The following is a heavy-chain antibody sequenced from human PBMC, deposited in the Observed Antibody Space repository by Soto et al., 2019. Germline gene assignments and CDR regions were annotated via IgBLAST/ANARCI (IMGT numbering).Heavy chain of an antibody. CDR1: GFTLSSYW. Sequence: EVQLVESGGGLVQPGGSLRLSCAASGFTLSSYWMHWVRQAPGEGLVWVSRINSDGSSTIYADSAKGRFTISRENARNTLSLQMNSLRAEDTAVYYCARGRVNYSYFDYWGQGILVTVSS. CDR3: ARGRVNYSYFDY. J-gene: IGHJ4*02. CDR2: INSDGSST. V-gene: IGHV3-74*01. D-gene: IGHD4-4*01.